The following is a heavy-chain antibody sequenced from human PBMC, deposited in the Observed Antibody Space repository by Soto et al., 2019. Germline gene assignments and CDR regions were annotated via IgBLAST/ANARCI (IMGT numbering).Heavy chain of an antibody. Sequence: QVQLEESGPGLVKASETLSLTCSVSGGSFSSGSVYWSWIRQPPGKGVEWIGYVYHTGRTTYNPSLKSPVTVSMDRSKSQFSLELTSVTAADTAVYYCARDFDYFDLWGQGILVTVSS. D-gene: IGHD3-9*01. CDR2: VYHTGRT. CDR3: ARDFDYFDL. J-gene: IGHJ4*02. CDR1: GGSFSSGSVY. V-gene: IGHV4-61*01.